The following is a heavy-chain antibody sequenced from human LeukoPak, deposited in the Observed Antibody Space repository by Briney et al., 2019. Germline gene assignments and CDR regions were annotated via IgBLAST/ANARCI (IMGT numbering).Heavy chain of an antibody. V-gene: IGHV4-4*07. CDR1: GGSITSYS. Sequence: PSETLSLTCTVSGGSITSYSWSWIRLPAGKGLEWIWRINPSGSTDYNTSLKSRFTMSLDTSKNHFSLNLNSVTAADTAVYYCARQQLKTMASFDSWGQGTLVTVSS. D-gene: IGHD4/OR15-4a*01. J-gene: IGHJ4*02. CDR3: ARQQLKTMASFDS. CDR2: INPSGST.